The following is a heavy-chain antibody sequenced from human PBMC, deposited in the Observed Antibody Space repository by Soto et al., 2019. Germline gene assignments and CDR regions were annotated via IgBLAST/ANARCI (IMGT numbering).Heavy chain of an antibody. J-gene: IGHJ4*02. CDR3: AKAYRSDWYSDY. V-gene: IGHV4-4*02. CDR1: GGSVSSSNW. CDR2: IYHIGST. D-gene: IGHD6-25*01. Sequence: SETLSLTCAVSGGSVSSSNWWTWVRQSPGKGLEWIGDIYHIGSTDYNPSLRGRVTISVDKSNNQFSLTLKYVTAADTAIYYCAKAYRSDWYSDYWGQGTLVTVSS.